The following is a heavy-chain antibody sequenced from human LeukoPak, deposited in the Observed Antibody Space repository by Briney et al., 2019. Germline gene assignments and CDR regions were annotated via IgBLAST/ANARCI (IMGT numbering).Heavy chain of an antibody. CDR3: AKGLRLSRGYSGYDYRYFYF. V-gene: IGHV3-23*01. CDR1: GFTFSIYA. Sequence: PGGSLRLSCAASGFTFSIYAMRWVRQAPGKGLVWVSAISGSGCSTYYADSVKGRFTISRDNSKNTLYLQMNSLIAEDTAVYYCAKGLRLSRGYSGYDYRYFYFWSQGTVVTVSS. D-gene: IGHD5-12*01. CDR2: ISGSGCST. J-gene: IGHJ4*02.